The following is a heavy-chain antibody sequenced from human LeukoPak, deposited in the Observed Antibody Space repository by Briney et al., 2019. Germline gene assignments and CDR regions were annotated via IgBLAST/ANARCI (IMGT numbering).Heavy chain of an antibody. Sequence: SETLSLTCTVSGGSISNYYWSWVRQPPGNGLEWIGYIYYSGTTNYNPSLESPVTILVDTSKNQFSLNLSSVTAADTAVYYCARDGGYGSGSYIWGQGTMVTVSS. D-gene: IGHD3-10*01. CDR3: ARDGGYGSGSYI. V-gene: IGHV4-59*01. J-gene: IGHJ3*02. CDR1: GGSISNYY. CDR2: IYYSGTT.